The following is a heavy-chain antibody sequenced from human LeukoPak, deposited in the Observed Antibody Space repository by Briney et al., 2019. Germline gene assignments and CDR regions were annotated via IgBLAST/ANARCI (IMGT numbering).Heavy chain of an antibody. CDR2: ISYDGSNK. V-gene: IGHV3-30*03. D-gene: IGHD3-10*01. CDR1: GFTFSSYG. CDR3: ARLALVGEHYYYYGMDV. Sequence: GRSLRLSCADSGFTFSSYGMHWVRQAPGKGLEWVAVISYDGSNKYYADSVKGRFTISRDNSKNTLYLQMNSLRAEDTAVYYCARLALVGEHYYYYGMDVWGQGTTVTVSS. J-gene: IGHJ6*02.